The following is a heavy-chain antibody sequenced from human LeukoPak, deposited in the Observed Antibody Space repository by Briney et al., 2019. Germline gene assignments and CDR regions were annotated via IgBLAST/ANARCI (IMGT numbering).Heavy chain of an antibody. CDR3: ARYRVITNDYFDS. J-gene: IGHJ4*02. Sequence: GGSLRLSCAASGFTFGDYYMTWIRQAPGKGLEWVSYVSDSGNTIKEADSVKGRFTISRDNAQNSLFLQMKSLRAEDTAVYYCARYRVITNDYFDSWGQGTLVTVSS. CDR1: GFTFGDYY. CDR2: VSDSGNTI. V-gene: IGHV3-11*01. D-gene: IGHD3-16*01.